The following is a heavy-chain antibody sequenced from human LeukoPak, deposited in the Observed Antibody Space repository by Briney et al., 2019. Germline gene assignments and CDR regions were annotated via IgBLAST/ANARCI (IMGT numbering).Heavy chain of an antibody. D-gene: IGHD3-22*01. V-gene: IGHV3-23*01. CDR3: AKGDTMIVVVLFDP. Sequence: GGSLRLSCAASGFTFSSYAMSWVRQAPGKGLEWVSAISGSGGSTYYTDSVKGRFTISRDNSKNTLYLQMNSLRAEDTAVYYCAKGDTMIVVVLFDPWGQGTLVTVSS. CDR2: ISGSGGST. J-gene: IGHJ5*02. CDR1: GFTFSSYA.